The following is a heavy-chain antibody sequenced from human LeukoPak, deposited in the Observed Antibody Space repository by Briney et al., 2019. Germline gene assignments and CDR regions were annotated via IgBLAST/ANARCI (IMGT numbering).Heavy chain of an antibody. CDR3: ARGRGSYS. CDR1: GFTFSNAW. J-gene: IGHJ4*02. D-gene: IGHD1-26*01. CDR2: IYHSGST. V-gene: IGHV4-4*02. Sequence: GSLRLSCAASGFTFSNAWMSWVRQPPGKGLEWIGEIYHSGSTNYNPSLKSRVTISVDKSKNQFSLKLSSVTAADTAVYYCARGRGSYSWGQGTLVTVSS.